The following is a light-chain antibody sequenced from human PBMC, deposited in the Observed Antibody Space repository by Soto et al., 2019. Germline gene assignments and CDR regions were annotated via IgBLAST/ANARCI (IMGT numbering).Light chain of an antibody. CDR1: QSISSW. V-gene: IGKV1-39*01. J-gene: IGKJ1*01. CDR3: QQSYSTPPGT. CDR2: ATS. Sequence: DIQMTQSPSTLSASVGDRVTITCRASQSISSWLAWYQQKPGKAPKLLIYATSSLQSGVPSRFSGSGSGTDFTLTISSLQPEDFATYYCQQSYSTPPGTFGQGTTVDI.